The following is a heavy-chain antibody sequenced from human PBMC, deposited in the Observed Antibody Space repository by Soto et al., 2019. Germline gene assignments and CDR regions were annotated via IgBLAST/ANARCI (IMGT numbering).Heavy chain of an antibody. J-gene: IGHJ5*01. CDR2: IKSKSSGGTT. CDR1: GLIFRNAW. Sequence: GGSLRLSCAASGLIFRNAWMSWVRQAPGKGLEWVGRIKSKSSGGTTDYAAPVEGRVTISRDDSKSTLYLQMTSLTIEDTAVYFCASEKGWRQSPLDSWGQGALVTVSS. CDR3: ASEKGWRQSPLDS. D-gene: IGHD4-4*01. V-gene: IGHV3-15*01.